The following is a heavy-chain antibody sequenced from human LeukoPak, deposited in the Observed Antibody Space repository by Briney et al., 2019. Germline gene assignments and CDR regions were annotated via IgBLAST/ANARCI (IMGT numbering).Heavy chain of an antibody. D-gene: IGHD6-19*01. CDR2: ISSSSSYI. V-gene: IGHV3-21*01. J-gene: IGHJ4*02. Sequence: PGGSLRLSCAASGFTFSSYSMNWVRQAPGKGLEWVSSISSSSSYIYYADSVKGRFTISRDNAKNSLYLQMNSLRAEDTAVYYCARRDSSGWHAVFDYWGQGTLVTVSS. CDR1: GFTFSSYS. CDR3: ARRDSSGWHAVFDY.